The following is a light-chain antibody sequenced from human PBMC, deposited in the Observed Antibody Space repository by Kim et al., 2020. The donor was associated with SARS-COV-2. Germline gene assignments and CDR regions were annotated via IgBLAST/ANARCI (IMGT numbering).Light chain of an antibody. J-gene: IGLJ2*01. CDR3: QAWDSSTAGV. CDR2: QDS. CDR1: KLGDKY. Sequence: VSPGQTTSITCSGDKLGDKYACWYQQKPGQSPVLVIYQDSKRPSGIPERFSGSNSGNTATLTISGTQAMDEADYYCQAWDSSTAGVFGGGTKLTVL. V-gene: IGLV3-1*01.